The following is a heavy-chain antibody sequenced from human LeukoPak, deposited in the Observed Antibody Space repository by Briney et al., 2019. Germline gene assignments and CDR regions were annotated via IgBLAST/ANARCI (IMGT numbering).Heavy chain of an antibody. D-gene: IGHD3-22*01. CDR1: GGSSSGYY. CDR3: ASATGYYHDAFDI. CDR2: INHSGST. Sequence: SETLSLTCAVYGGSSSGYYWSCSRQPPGKRLEWVGEINHSGSTNYNPSLKSRVTISVDTSKNQSSLKMSSVTAADTAVYYCASATGYYHDAFDIWGQGTMVTVSS. V-gene: IGHV4-34*01. J-gene: IGHJ3*02.